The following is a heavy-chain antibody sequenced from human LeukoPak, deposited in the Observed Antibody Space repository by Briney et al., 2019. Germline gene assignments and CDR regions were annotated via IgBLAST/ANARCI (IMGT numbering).Heavy chain of an antibody. J-gene: IGHJ4*02. CDR2: INPNSGGT. D-gene: IGHD2-15*01. CDR3: ARGAKYCSGGSCYLLSTSFDY. Sequence: ASVKVSCKASGYTFTGHYIHWVRQAPGQGLEWMGWINPNSGGTNYAQKFQGRVTMTRDTSISTAYMELSRLRSDDTAVYYCARGAKYCSGGSCYLLSTSFDYWGQGTLVTVPS. V-gene: IGHV1-2*02. CDR1: GYTFTGHY.